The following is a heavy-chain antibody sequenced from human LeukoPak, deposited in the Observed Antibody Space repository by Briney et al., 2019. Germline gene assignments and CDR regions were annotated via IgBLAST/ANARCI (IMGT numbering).Heavy chain of an antibody. D-gene: IGHD3-16*01. V-gene: IGHV4-59*08. CDR2: IYYSGST. CDR1: GGSISSYY. J-gene: IGHJ4*02. Sequence: SETLSLTCTVSGGSISSYYWSWIRQPPGKGLEWIGYIYYSGSTNYNPSLKSRVTISVDTSKNQFSLKLSSVTAADTAVYYCTRHNRPIESSADYEDYWGQGTLVTVSS. CDR3: TRHNRPIESSADYEDY.